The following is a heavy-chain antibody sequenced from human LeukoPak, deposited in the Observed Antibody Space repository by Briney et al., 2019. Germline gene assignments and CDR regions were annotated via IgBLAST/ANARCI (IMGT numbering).Heavy chain of an antibody. J-gene: IGHJ4*02. CDR2: ISYDGSNK. D-gene: IGHD1-26*01. V-gene: IGHV3-30-3*01. Sequence: PGGSLRLSCAASGFTFSDYAMHWVRQAPGKGLEWVAVISYDGSNKYYADSVKGRFTISRDNSKNTVYLQMNSLRAEDTAVYYCARDRGFSGSLYYFDSWGQGTLVTVSS. CDR3: ARDRGFSGSLYYFDS. CDR1: GFTFSDYA.